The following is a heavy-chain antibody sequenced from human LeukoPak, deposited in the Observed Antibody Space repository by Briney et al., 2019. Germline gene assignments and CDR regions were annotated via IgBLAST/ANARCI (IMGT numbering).Heavy chain of an antibody. Sequence: SETLSLTCTVSRGSISSGNYYWSWIRQPAGKGLEWIGRFHTRGSTNYNPSLKSRVIISVDTSKNQFSLKMSSVTAADTAVYYCARNLPTIFGHFDLWGRGTLVTVSS. CDR2: FHTRGST. CDR3: ARNLPTIFGHFDL. D-gene: IGHD3-9*01. J-gene: IGHJ2*01. CDR1: RGSISSGNYY. V-gene: IGHV4-61*02.